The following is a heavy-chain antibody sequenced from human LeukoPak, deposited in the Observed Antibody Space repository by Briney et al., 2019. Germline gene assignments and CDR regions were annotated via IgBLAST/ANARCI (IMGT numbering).Heavy chain of an antibody. J-gene: IGHJ5*02. V-gene: IGHV1-69*06. CDR2: IIPIFVTA. D-gene: IGHD4-11*01. CDR3: ATSNLENWFDP. Sequence: SVKVSCKASGGTFSSYAISWVRQAPGQGLEWMGGIIPIFVTADYAQKFQGRVTITADKSTSTAYMERSSLRSEDTAVYYCATSNLENWFDPWGQGTLVTVSS. CDR1: GGTFSSYA.